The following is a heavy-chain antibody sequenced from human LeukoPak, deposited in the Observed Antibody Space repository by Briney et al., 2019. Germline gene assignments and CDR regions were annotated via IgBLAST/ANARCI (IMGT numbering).Heavy chain of an antibody. CDR2: INAGNGNT. D-gene: IGHD3-10*01. J-gene: IGHJ4*02. V-gene: IGHV1-3*01. Sequence: ASVKVSCKASGYTFTSYAMHWVRQAPGQRLEWMGRINAGNGNTKYSQKFQGRVTITRDTSASTAYMELSSLRSEDTAVYYCAREEEWLGESPFDYWGQGTLVTVSS. CDR1: GYTFTSYA. CDR3: AREEEWLGESPFDY.